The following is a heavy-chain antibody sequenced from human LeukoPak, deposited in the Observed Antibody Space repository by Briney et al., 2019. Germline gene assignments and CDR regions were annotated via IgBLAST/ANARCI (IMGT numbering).Heavy chain of an antibody. CDR1: GGTFSSYT. V-gene: IGHV1-69*02. CDR3: AADQYDSRAYELRFDY. Sequence: SVKVSCKASGGTFSSYTFSWVRQAPGQGLEWMGRIIPILGIVNYAQKFQGRVTITADKSTTTAYMEVTSLRSEDTAVYYCAADQYDSRAYELRFDYWGQGTLVTVSS. D-gene: IGHD3-22*01. J-gene: IGHJ4*02. CDR2: IIPILGIV.